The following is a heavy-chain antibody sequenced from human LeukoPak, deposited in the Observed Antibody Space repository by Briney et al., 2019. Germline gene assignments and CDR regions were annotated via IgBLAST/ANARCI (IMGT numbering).Heavy chain of an antibody. CDR2: IYYSGST. CDR3: ARSQYQLVDY. Sequence: KASQTLSLTCTVSGGSISRGDYYWRWIRQPPGKGLEGIGYIYYSGSTYYNPSLKSRFTISVDTSKNQFSLKLSSVTAADTAVYYCARSQYQLVDYWGQGTLVTVSS. J-gene: IGHJ4*02. CDR1: GGSISRGDYY. D-gene: IGHD2-2*01. V-gene: IGHV4-30-4*08.